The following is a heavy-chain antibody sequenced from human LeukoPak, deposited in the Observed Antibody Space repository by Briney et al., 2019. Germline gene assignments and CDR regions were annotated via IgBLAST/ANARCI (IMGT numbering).Heavy chain of an antibody. CDR2: INPNSGGT. J-gene: IGHJ4*02. CDR3: ARVKGRGSSSGLSVY. CDR1: GYTFTGYY. Sequence: ASVKVSCKASGYTFTGYYMHWVRQAPGQGLEWMGWINPNSGGTNYAQKFQGRVTMTRDTSISTAYMELSRLRSDDTAVYYCARVKGRGSSSGLSVYWGQGTLVTVSS. V-gene: IGHV1-2*02. D-gene: IGHD6-19*01.